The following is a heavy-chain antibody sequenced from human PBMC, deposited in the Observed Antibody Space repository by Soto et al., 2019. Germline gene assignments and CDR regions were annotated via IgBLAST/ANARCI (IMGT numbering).Heavy chain of an antibody. Sequence: EVQLVESGGGLVQPGGSLRLSCAASGFTFSNYWIHWVRQAPGKGLVWVSRIKGDGSRIDYADSVKGRFIISRDNAENTVYVQMNSLGDEDAAVYYCARGLPGYYGKDVWGQGTTVTVSS. CDR2: IKGDGSRI. J-gene: IGHJ6*01. V-gene: IGHV3-74*01. CDR3: ARGLPGYYGKDV. CDR1: GFTFSNYW. D-gene: IGHD4-17*01.